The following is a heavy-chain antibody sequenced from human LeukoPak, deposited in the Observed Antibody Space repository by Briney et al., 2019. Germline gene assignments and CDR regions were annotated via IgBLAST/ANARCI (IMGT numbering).Heavy chain of an antibody. Sequence: GGSLRLSCAASGFTVSSNYMSWVRQAPGKGLEWVSVTYSGGSTYYADSVKGRFTISRDNSKNTLYLRMNSLRAEDTAVYYCAKAVMYYYDSSGYPTDYWGQGTLVTVSS. D-gene: IGHD3-22*01. CDR1: GFTVSSNY. J-gene: IGHJ4*02. CDR2: TYSGGST. CDR3: AKAVMYYYDSSGYPTDY. V-gene: IGHV3-53*01.